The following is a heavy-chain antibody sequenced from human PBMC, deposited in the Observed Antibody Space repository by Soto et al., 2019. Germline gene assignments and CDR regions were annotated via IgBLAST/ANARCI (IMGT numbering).Heavy chain of an antibody. CDR3: TTESYITPILVGFDY. J-gene: IGHJ4*03. D-gene: IGHD3-10*01. V-gene: IGHV3-15*07. CDR2: VKSKNDGGTT. Sequence: GGSLRLSSAASGFSFSNAWSNWVRQAPGKGLEWVGRVKSKNDGGTTDFAALVKGRFAISRDDSKNMVYLEMNNLQTKDTAMYYCTTESYITPILVGFDYWGHGTLVTVSS. CDR1: GFSFSNAW.